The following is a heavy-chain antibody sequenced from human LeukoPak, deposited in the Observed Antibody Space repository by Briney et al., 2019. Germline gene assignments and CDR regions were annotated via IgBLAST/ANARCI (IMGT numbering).Heavy chain of an antibody. Sequence: PSETLSLTFAVSGASVSGSNYYWGWIRQPPGKGLEWIGNIYSSGSTYYNASLQSRVTISVDTSKNQFSLKLSSVTAADTAVYYCAGVYAGATIHFDYWGQGTLVTVSS. D-gene: IGHD1-26*01. J-gene: IGHJ4*02. V-gene: IGHV4-39*07. CDR3: AGVYAGATIHFDY. CDR1: GASVSGSNYY. CDR2: IYSSGST.